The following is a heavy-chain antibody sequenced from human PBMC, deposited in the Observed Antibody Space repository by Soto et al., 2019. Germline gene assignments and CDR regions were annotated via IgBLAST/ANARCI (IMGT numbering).Heavy chain of an antibody. V-gene: IGHV4-39*01. CDR3: ASMRMGYCGGDCYHDY. D-gene: IGHD2-21*02. J-gene: IGHJ4*02. CDR1: GGSISSSSYY. CDR2: IYYSGST. Sequence: SETLSLTCTVSGGSISSSSYYWGWIRQPPGKGLEWIGSIYYSGSTYYNPSLKSRVTISVDTSKNQFSLKLSSVTAADTAVYYCASMRMGYCGGDCYHDYWGQGTLVTVSS.